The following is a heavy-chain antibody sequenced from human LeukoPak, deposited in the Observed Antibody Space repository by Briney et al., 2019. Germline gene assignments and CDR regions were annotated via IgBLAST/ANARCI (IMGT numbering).Heavy chain of an antibody. CDR1: GGSFSGYY. Sequence: SETLSLTCAVYGGSFSGYYWSWILQPPVKGLEWIGEINHSGSTNYNPSLKSRVTISVDTSKNQFSLKLSSVTAADTAVYYCARGGIVVVVAATPRVWFDPWGQGTLVTVSS. J-gene: IGHJ5*02. V-gene: IGHV4-34*01. D-gene: IGHD2-15*01. CDR2: INHSGST. CDR3: ARGGIVVVVAATPRVWFDP.